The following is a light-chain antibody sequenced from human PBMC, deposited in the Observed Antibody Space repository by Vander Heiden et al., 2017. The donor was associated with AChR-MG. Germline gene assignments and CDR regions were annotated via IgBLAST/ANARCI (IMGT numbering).Light chain of an antibody. CDR3: QQRSNWRRT. V-gene: IGKV3-11*01. Sequence: EILLTQSPATLSLSPGERATPSCRASQGVSSYLAWYQQKPGQAPRLLIYDASNRATGIPARFSGSGSGTDFTLTISSLEPEDFAVYYCQQRSNWRRTFGRGTKVDIK. J-gene: IGKJ3*01. CDR1: QGVSSY. CDR2: DAS.